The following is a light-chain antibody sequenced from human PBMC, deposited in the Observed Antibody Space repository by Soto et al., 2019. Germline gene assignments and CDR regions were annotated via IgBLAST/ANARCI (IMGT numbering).Light chain of an antibody. V-gene: IGKV3-20*01. CDR3: QQYGSSPR. CDR2: GAS. J-gene: IGKJ1*01. Sequence: EIVLTQSPATLPLSPGERATLSCRASQSVTSSYLAWYQQKPGQAPRLLIYGASSRATGIPDRFSGSGSGTDFTLTISRLEPEDCAVYYCQQYGSSPRFGQGTKVDIK. CDR1: QSVTSSY.